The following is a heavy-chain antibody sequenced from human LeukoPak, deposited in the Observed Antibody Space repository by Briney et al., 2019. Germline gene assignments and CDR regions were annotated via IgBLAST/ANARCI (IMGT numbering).Heavy chain of an antibody. CDR2: INPSGGTT. V-gene: IGHV1-46*01. CDR3: ARAGGYCGRISCPYYFDY. Sequence: ASVKVSCKASGYTFTSYHMHWVRQAPGQGLEWMGIINPSGGTTNYAQKFRGRVTMTRDMSTSTVYMELSSLRSEDTAVYYCARAGGYCGRISCPYYFDYWGQGSLVAVSS. CDR1: GYTFTSYH. D-gene: IGHD2-15*01. J-gene: IGHJ4*02.